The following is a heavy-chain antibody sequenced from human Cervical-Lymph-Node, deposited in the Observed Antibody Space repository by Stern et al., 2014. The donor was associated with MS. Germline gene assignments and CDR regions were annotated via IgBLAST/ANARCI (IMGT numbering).Heavy chain of an antibody. J-gene: IGHJ6*02. Sequence: EVQLVESGGGLVQPGRSLSLSCAGSGFVFDDYAIHWVRQPPGKGLGGVSGISWNSDIKQCADSVKGRFTVSRDNAKNSLYLEMNSLRNEDTALYYCAKSFYTNYYYAMDVWGQGTTVTVSS. D-gene: IGHD4-11*01. V-gene: IGHV3-9*01. CDR1: GFVFDDYA. CDR2: ISWNSDIK. CDR3: AKSFYTNYYYAMDV.